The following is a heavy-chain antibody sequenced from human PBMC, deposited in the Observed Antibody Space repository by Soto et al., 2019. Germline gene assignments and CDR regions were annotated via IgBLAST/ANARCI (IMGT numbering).Heavy chain of an antibody. J-gene: IGHJ6*02. V-gene: IGHV3-30-3*01. CDR2: ISYDGSNK. CDR1: GFTFSSYA. D-gene: IGHD1-26*01. CDR3: ARTPRGQWELPYYYYGMDV. Sequence: QVQLVESGGGVVQPGRSLRLSCAASGFTFSSYAMHWVRQAPGKGLEWVAVISYDGSNKYYADSVKGRFTISRDNSXNXLXPQMNSLRAEDTAVYYCARTPRGQWELPYYYYGMDVWGQGTTVTVSS.